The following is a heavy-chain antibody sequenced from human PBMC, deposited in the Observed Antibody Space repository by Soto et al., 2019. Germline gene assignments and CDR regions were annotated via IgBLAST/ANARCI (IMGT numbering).Heavy chain of an antibody. D-gene: IGHD1-7*01. CDR2: IADDGGST. Sequence: GGSLRLSCAASGFDFSTHWMHWVRQAPGKGLEWVARIADDGGSTRYADSVKGRFTISRDNAKKIVYLEMTSLRTEDTAVYFCARRLELPLGASLYYYGMDVWGQGTTVTVSS. CDR3: ARRLELPLGASLYYYGMDV. J-gene: IGHJ6*02. CDR1: GFDFSTHW. V-gene: IGHV3-74*01.